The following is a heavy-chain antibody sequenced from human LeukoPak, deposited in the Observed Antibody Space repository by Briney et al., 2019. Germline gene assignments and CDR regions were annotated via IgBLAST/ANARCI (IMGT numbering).Heavy chain of an antibody. D-gene: IGHD3-10*01. CDR2: I. CDR1: GCSFTSYW. Sequence: GESLKISCKGSGCSFTSYWIGWVRQLPGKGLEWMGIIYSPSFQGQVTISADKSISTAYLQWSSLKASDTAMYYCARSYGSGSYIDYWGQGTLVTVSS. V-gene: IGHV5-51*01. J-gene: IGHJ4*02. CDR3: ARSYGSGSYIDY.